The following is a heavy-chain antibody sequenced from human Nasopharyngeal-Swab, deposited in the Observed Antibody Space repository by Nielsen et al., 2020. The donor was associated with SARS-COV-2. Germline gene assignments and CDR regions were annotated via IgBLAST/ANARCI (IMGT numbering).Heavy chain of an antibody. J-gene: IGHJ4*02. Sequence: GESLKISCAASGFTFSSYGMHWVRQAPGKGLEWVAVIWYDGSNKYYADSVKGRFTISRDNSKNTLYLQMNSLRAEDTAVHYCAREGIVGATTGLDYWGQGTLVTVSS. V-gene: IGHV3-33*01. D-gene: IGHD1-26*01. CDR1: GFTFSSYG. CDR3: AREGIVGATTGLDY. CDR2: IWYDGSNK.